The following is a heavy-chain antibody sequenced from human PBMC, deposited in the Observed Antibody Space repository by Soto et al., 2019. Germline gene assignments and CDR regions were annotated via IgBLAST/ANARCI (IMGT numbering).Heavy chain of an antibody. V-gene: IGHV4-59*01. Sequence: PGKGLEWIGYIYYSGSTNYNPSLKSRVTISVDTSKNQFSLKLSSVTAADTAVYYCARLKRSSGWYNIDYWGQGTLVTVSS. CDR3: ARLKRSSGWYNIDY. J-gene: IGHJ4*02. CDR2: IYYSGST. D-gene: IGHD6-19*01.